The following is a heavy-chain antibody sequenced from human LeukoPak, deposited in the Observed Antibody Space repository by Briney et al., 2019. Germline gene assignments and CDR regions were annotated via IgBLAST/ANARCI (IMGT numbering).Heavy chain of an antibody. Sequence: GGSLRLSCAASGFTFSNYAMSWVRQAPGKGLEWVSGISGSGDSTYYGDSVQGRFTISRDNSKNTLYLQMNTLRAEDTAVYFCAKEKQRNFDYWGQGTLVTVSS. J-gene: IGHJ4*02. CDR2: ISGSGDST. CDR1: GFTFSNYA. V-gene: IGHV3-23*01. CDR3: AKEKQRNFDY.